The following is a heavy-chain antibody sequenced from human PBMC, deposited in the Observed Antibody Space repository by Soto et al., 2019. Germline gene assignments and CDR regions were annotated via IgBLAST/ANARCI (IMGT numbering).Heavy chain of an antibody. Sequence: EVQLLESGGGLVQLGGPLSLSCAGPGLTFRNKAMSWVRQAPGKGLEWVSTIAPIGYSTHYTDSVKGRFTISRDDSRSTLDLQMNSLRAEDTAVYYCVSWVSPHFDYWGRGTLVSVSS. CDR1: GLTFRNKA. V-gene: IGHV3-23*01. CDR3: VSWVSPHFDY. J-gene: IGHJ4*02. CDR2: IAPIGYST. D-gene: IGHD2-8*01.